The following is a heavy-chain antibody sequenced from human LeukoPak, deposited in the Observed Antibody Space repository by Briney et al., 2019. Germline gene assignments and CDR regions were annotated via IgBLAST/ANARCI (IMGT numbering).Heavy chain of an antibody. CDR1: GYTFSGTGWY. CDR2: INPNSGGT. CDR3: ARGPGRSSSYYYYYMDV. Sequence: ASVKVSCKASGYTFSGTGWYLYWLRQAPGQGLEWMGWINPNSGGTNYAQKFQGRVTMTRDTSISTAYMELSRLRSDDTAVYYCARGPGRSSSYYYYYMDVWGKGTTVTVSS. J-gene: IGHJ6*03. D-gene: IGHD6-6*01. V-gene: IGHV1-2*02.